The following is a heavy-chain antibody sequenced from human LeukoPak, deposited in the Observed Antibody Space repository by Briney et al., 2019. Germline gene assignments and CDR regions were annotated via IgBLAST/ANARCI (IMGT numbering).Heavy chain of an antibody. J-gene: IGHJ4*02. Sequence: ASVKVSCKASGYSFTGYYIHWVRQAPGQGLEWMGWINPDSGDTEYSQRLQGRITLTSDTSVTTAYMELSSLRSDDTAIFYCATVASIRRFYFDFWGQGTLVTVSS. CDR1: GYSFTGYY. CDR2: INPDSGDT. V-gene: IGHV1-2*02. CDR3: ATVASIRRFYFDF. D-gene: IGHD3-3*01.